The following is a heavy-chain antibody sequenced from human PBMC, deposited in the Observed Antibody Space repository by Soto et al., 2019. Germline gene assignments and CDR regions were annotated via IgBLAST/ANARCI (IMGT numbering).Heavy chain of an antibody. Sequence: QVQLQESGPGLVKPSGTLSLTCAVSGGSIFSSNWWNWVRQPPGKGLEWIGEIYHSGSTNYNPSLKSRVTISVDKPKNQCSRKLSSVTAADTAVYYCARAGAYSSGWYIEYWGQGTLVTVSS. D-gene: IGHD6-19*01. V-gene: IGHV4-4*02. J-gene: IGHJ4*02. CDR1: GGSIFSSNW. CDR2: IYHSGST. CDR3: ARAGAYSSGWYIEY.